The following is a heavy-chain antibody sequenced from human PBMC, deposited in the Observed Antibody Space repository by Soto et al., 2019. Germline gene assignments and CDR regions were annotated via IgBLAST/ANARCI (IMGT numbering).Heavy chain of an antibody. Sequence: PGGSLRLSCAASGFTFSSYAMSWVRQAPGKGLEWVSAISGSGGSAYYADSVKGRFTISRDNSKNTLYLQMNSLRAEDTAVYYCAKRRRGRYCSGGSCPFDYWGQGTLVTVSS. CDR1: GFTFSSYA. CDR2: ISGSGGSA. CDR3: AKRRRGRYCSGGSCPFDY. J-gene: IGHJ4*02. D-gene: IGHD2-15*01. V-gene: IGHV3-23*01.